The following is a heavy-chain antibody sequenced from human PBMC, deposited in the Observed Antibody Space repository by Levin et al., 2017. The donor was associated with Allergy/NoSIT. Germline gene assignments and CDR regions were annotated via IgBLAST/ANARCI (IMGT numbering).Heavy chain of an antibody. Sequence: GESLKISCAASGFTFSNYAMHWVRQAPGKGLEWVAVISYDGSNKYFADSVKGRFTISRDNSKNTLYLQMNSLRAEDTAVYYCARDLHYDILTGGHGMDVWGQGTTVTVSS. J-gene: IGHJ6*02. V-gene: IGHV3-30-3*01. CDR1: GFTFSNYA. D-gene: IGHD3-9*01. CDR2: ISYDGSNK. CDR3: ARDLHYDILTGGHGMDV.